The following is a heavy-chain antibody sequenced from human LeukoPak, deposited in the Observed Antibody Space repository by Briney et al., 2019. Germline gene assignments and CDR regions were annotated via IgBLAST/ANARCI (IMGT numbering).Heavy chain of an antibody. CDR2: INTNTGNP. J-gene: IGHJ2*01. CDR3: ARVVYSSDRYWYFDL. D-gene: IGHD6-19*01. CDR1: GYTFDRYA. Sequence: ASVKVSCKASGYTFDRYALNWVRQAPGQGLEWMGWINTNTGNPTYAQGLTGRFLFSLDTSVSTTYLQINSLKAEDTAVYHCARVVYSSDRYWYFDLWGRGTLVTVSS. V-gene: IGHV7-4-1*02.